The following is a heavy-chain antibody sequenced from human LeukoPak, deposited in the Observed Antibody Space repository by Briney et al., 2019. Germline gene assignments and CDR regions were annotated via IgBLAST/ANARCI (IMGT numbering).Heavy chain of an antibody. CDR3: ARGPTYYDILTGYYPPYFDY. D-gene: IGHD3-9*01. CDR1: GGSISSYY. V-gene: IGHV4-59*01. Sequence: SETLSLTCTVFGGSISSYYWSWIRQPPGKGLEWIGYIYYSGSTNYNPSLKSRVTISVDTSKNQFSLKLSSVTAADTAVYYCARGPTYYDILTGYYPPYFDYWGQGTLVTVSS. CDR2: IYYSGST. J-gene: IGHJ4*02.